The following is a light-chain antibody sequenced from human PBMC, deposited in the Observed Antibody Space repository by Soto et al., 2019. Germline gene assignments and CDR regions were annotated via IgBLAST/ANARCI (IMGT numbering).Light chain of an antibody. Sequence: QSALTQPASVSGSPGQSITISCTGTSSDVGGYNYVSWYQQHPGKAPKLMIYDVSNRPLGVSNRFSGSKSGNTASLTISGLQAEDEADYYCSSYTSSSTLVVFCGGTKLTV. J-gene: IGLJ2*01. CDR2: DVS. V-gene: IGLV2-14*01. CDR3: SSYTSSSTLVV. CDR1: SSDVGGYNY.